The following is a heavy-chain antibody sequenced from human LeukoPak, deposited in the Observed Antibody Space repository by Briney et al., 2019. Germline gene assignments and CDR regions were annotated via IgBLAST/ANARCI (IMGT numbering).Heavy chain of an antibody. CDR1: GGKFRTYP. Sequence: ASVKVSCKAAGGKFRTYPISRVRQAAGQGLEWMGGLTQFFRRTNYTQKYQGRLTITTDESSSTAYMELSDIRCDGTAVYYGAPSESGRSWDWFAPWGQGTLVTVSS. V-gene: IGHV1-69*05. CDR3: APSESGRSWDWFAP. D-gene: IGHD3-10*01. CDR2: LTQFFRRT. J-gene: IGHJ5*02.